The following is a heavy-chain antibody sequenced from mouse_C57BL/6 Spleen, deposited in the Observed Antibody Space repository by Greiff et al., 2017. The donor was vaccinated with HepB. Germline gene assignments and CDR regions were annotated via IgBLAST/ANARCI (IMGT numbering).Heavy chain of an antibody. V-gene: IGHV1-61*01. CDR2: IYPSDSET. D-gene: IGHD1-1*01. Sequence: VQLQQPGAELVRPGSSVKLSCKASGYTFTSYWMDWVKQRPGQGLEWIGNIYPSDSETHYNQKFKDKATLTVDKSSSTAYMQLSSLTSEDSAVYYCARSDYYGSSPGYWGQGTSVTVSS. CDR3: ARSDYYGSSPGY. J-gene: IGHJ4*01. CDR1: GYTFTSYW.